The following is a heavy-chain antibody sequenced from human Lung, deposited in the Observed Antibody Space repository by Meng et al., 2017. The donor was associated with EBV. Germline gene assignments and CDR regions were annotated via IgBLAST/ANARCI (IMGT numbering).Heavy chain of an antibody. Sequence: VHLGSGLNQPGASVNVSSRPSGSPSTIYAITWVRQAPGQGPDWMGWIDPNTGNPTYDQGFTVRFVFSLDTSVSTAYLQINSLRADDTAVYYCARDSPLDGYSLLDYWGQGTLVTVSS. D-gene: IGHD5-24*01. V-gene: IGHV7-4-1*02. CDR3: ARDSPLDGYSLLDY. J-gene: IGHJ4*02. CDR1: GSPSTIYA. CDR2: IDPNTGNP.